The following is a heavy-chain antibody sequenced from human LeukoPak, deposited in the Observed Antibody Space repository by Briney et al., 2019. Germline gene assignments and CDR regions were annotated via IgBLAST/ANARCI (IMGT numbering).Heavy chain of an antibody. J-gene: IGHJ4*02. CDR2: IYHSGST. V-gene: IGHV4-30-2*01. CDR3: ASMRGGLYDSSGYYYVASYFDY. CDR1: GGSISSGGYS. D-gene: IGHD3-22*01. Sequence: PSQTLSLTCAVSGGSISSGGYSWSWIRQPPGKGLEWIGYIYHSGSTYYNPSLKSRVTISVDTSKNQFSLKLSSVTAADTAVYYCASMRGGLYDSSGYYYVASYFDYWGQGTLVTVSS.